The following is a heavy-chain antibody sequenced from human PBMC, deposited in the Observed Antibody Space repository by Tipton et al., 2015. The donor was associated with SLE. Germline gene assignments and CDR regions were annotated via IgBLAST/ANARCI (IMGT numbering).Heavy chain of an antibody. CDR1: GGSISDYF. V-gene: IGHV4-4*09. J-gene: IGHJ4*02. Sequence: LRLSCTVSGGSISDYFWSWIRQPPGKGLEWIGYISPSGITNYNPSLKSRVTISVDTSKNQFSLKLSSVTAADTAVYYCAGYYYDSSGYYYWGQGTLVTVSS. D-gene: IGHD3-22*01. CDR2: ISPSGIT. CDR3: AGYYYDSSGYYY.